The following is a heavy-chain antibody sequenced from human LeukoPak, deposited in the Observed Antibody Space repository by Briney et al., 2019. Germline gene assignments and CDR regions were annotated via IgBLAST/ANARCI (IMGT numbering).Heavy chain of an antibody. V-gene: IGHV4-38-2*01. D-gene: IGHD2-2*01. CDR3: ARNIVVVPTVTGAFDV. CDR1: GYSISSGYY. CDR2: IYHSGST. Sequence: SETLSLTCAVPGYSISSGYYCGLIRPPPGKGLEWIGIIYHSGSTYYTPSLKSRVTISVDTSKNQFSLKLSSVTAADTAMYYCARNIVVVPTVTGAFDVWGQGTMVTVSS. J-gene: IGHJ3*01.